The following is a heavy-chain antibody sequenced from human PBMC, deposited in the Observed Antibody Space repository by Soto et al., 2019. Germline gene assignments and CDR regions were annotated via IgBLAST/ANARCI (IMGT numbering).Heavy chain of an antibody. CDR2: NIPIFETA. J-gene: IGHJ4*02. CDR1: GDSFSSYA. CDR3: AASDSSSWQHDY. Sequence: QVQLVQSGAEMKKPGSSVKVSCKVSGDSFSSYAISWVRQAPGEGLEWVGGNIPIFETANYAQNFQGRVTITAVESTTTAYLEVTRLRPQDTAVFYCAASDSSSWQHDYWGQGTLITVSS. V-gene: IGHV1-69*01. D-gene: IGHD6-13*01.